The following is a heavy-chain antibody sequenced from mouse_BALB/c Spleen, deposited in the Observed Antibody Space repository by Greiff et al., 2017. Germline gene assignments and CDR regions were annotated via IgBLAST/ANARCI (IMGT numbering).Heavy chain of an antibody. CDR1: GFNIKDTY. CDR2: IDPANGNT. CDR3: ARRDYYGSSYGYLYFDV. J-gene: IGHJ1*01. D-gene: IGHD1-1*01. V-gene: IGHV14-3*02. Sequence: VQLQQSGAELVKPGASVKLSCTASGFNIKDTYMHWVKQRPEQGLEWIGRIDPANGNTKYDPKFQGKATITADTSSNTAYLQLSSLTSEDTAVYYCARRDYYGSSYGYLYFDVWGAGTTVTVSS.